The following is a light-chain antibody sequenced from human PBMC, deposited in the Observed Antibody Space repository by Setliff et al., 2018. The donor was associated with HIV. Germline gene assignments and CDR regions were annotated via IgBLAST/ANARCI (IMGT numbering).Light chain of an antibody. V-gene: IGLV2-23*02. CDR3: CSYAGSDTFVV. CDR1: NGDVGGYNY. Sequence: QSVLTQPASVSGSPGQSITISCVGTNGDVGGYNYVSWYQQHPGKAPNLIIYEVNKRPSGVSNRFSGSKSGNTASLAISGLQADDEADYYCCSYAGSDTFVVFGTGTKVTVL. J-gene: IGLJ1*01. CDR2: EVN.